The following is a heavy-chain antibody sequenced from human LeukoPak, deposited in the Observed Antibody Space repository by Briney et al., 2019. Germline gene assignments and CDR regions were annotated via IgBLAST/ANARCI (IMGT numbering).Heavy chain of an antibody. D-gene: IGHD3-22*01. CDR2: INSDGSST. V-gene: IGHV3-74*01. Sequence: SGGSLRLSCAASGFTFSSYWMHWVRQAPGKGLVWVSRINSDGSSTSYADSVKGRFTISRDNAKNTLYLQMNSLRAEDTAVYYCARQGSWTYYYDSSVRYWGQGTLVTVSS. CDR3: ARQGSWTYYYDSSVRY. J-gene: IGHJ4*02. CDR1: GFTFSSYW.